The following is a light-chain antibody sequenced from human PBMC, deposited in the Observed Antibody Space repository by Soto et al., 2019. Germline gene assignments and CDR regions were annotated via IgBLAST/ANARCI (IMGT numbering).Light chain of an antibody. CDR2: GAS. J-gene: IGKJ2*01. CDR3: QEAESSPPSYT. Sequence: EIVLTQSPGTLSLSPGERATLSCRASQSLAGSYLAWYQQKPGQAPRLLIYGASSRATGIPDRFSGSASGTDFTNTISRLEPKDSAVYYCQEAESSPPSYTSGQGTKLESK. CDR1: QSLAGSY. V-gene: IGKV3-20*01.